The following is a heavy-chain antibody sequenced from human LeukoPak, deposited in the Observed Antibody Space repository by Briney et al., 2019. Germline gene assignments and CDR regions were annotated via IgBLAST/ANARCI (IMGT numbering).Heavy chain of an antibody. Sequence: GASVKVSCKASGYTFTGYYMHWVRQAPGQGLEWMGWINPNSGGTNYAQEFQGRVTMTRDTSISTAYMELSRLRSDDTAVYYCARVRDSSGYFTRDAFDIWGQGTMVTVPS. CDR1: GYTFTGYY. J-gene: IGHJ3*02. CDR2: INPNSGGT. V-gene: IGHV1-2*02. CDR3: ARVRDSSGYFTRDAFDI. D-gene: IGHD3-22*01.